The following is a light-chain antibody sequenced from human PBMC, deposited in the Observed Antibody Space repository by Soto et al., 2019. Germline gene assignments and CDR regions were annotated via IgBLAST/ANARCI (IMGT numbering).Light chain of an antibody. Sequence: EIVLTQSPGPLSLSPGERATLSCRASQTINNNYIAWYQQKPGQAPRLLIYGASTRAAIIPARFSGSGSGTEFTLTINSLQSEDFAVYYCQQYNYWPGTFGQGTKVDIK. CDR3: QQYNYWPGT. CDR1: QTINNN. J-gene: IGKJ1*01. CDR2: GAS. V-gene: IGKV3-15*01.